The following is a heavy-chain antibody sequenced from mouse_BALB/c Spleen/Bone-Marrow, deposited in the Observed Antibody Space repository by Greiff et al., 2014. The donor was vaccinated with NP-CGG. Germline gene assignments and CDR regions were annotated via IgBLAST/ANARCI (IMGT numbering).Heavy chain of an antibody. Sequence: EVQLVESGGGLVQPGGSMKLSCVASGFTFSNYWMNWVRQSPEKGLEWVAEIRLKSNNYATHYAESVKGRFTISRDDSKSSVYPQMNNLRAEDTGIYYCTRGWADYWGQGTTLTVSS. V-gene: IGHV6-6*02. CDR2: IRLKSNNYAT. J-gene: IGHJ2*01. D-gene: IGHD3-3*01. CDR1: GFTFSNYW. CDR3: TRGWADY.